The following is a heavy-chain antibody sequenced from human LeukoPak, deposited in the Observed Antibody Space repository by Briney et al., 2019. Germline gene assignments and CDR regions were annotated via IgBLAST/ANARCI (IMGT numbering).Heavy chain of an antibody. V-gene: IGHV4-34*01. Sequence: SETLSLTCAVYGGSFSGYYWSWIRQPPGKGLEWIGEINHSGSTNYNPSLKSRVTISVDTSKNQFSLKLSSVTAADTAVYYCAGSGYSGYDLNYWGQGTLVTVSS. CDR3: AGSGYSGYDLNY. CDR1: GGSFSGYY. J-gene: IGHJ4*02. D-gene: IGHD5-12*01. CDR2: INHSGST.